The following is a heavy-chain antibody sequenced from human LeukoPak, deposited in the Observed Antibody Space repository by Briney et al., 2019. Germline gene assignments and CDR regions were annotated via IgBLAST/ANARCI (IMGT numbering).Heavy chain of an antibody. J-gene: IGHJ2*01. CDR3: AKAQSYSASGIGANWYVDL. CDR2: IQYYGSTK. Sequence: PGGSLRLSCAASGFTFSSYGMHWVRQAPPKGLQWVAFIQYYGSTKYYEDSVQGRFPITSEHSKNTLYLQMNSLSDGDQGLFLCAKAQSYSASGIGANWYVDLWGRGTQVTVSS. V-gene: IGHV3-30*02. CDR1: GFTFSSYG. D-gene: IGHD3-10*01.